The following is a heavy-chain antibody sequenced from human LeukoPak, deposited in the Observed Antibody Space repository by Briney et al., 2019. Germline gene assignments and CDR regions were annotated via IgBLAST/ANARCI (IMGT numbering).Heavy chain of an antibody. CDR3: AREKKTEWTTGAFDM. J-gene: IGHJ3*02. V-gene: IGHV3-11*01. D-gene: IGHD3-3*01. Sequence: LSLTCTVSGGSISSNYWSWIRQPPGKGLEWLSYTSPSGGTIYYTDSVKGRFTMSRDNAQNALYLEMNSLRAEDTAVYYCAREKKTEWTTGAFDMWGQGTMVIVSS. CDR2: TSPSGGTI. CDR1: GGSISSNY.